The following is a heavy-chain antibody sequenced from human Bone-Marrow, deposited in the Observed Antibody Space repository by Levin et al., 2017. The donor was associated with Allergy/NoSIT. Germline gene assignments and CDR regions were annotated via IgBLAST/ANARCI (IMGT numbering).Heavy chain of an antibody. D-gene: IGHD2-15*01. CDR3: ARGLFSYPNGYCSGGSCYSNFDY. J-gene: IGHJ4*02. Sequence: GGSLRLSCKASGYTFTSYDINWVRQATGQGLEWMGWMNPNSGNTGYAQKFQGRVTMTRNTSISTAYMELSSLRSEDTAVYYCARGLFSYPNGYCSGGSCYSNFDYWGQGTLVTVSS. V-gene: IGHV1-8*01. CDR1: GYTFTSYD. CDR2: MNPNSGNT.